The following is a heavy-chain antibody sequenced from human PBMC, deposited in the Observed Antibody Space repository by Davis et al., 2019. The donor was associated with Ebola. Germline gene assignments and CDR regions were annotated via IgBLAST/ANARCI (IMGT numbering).Heavy chain of an antibody. V-gene: IGHV4-59*06. CDR3: ARDVGSGDYVDY. Sequence: ESLKISCAASGFTFSTYSMNWVRQAPGKGLEWIGYIYYSGSTQYNPSLKSRATISLDTSDNKFSLKVNSVTAADTAVYYCARDVGSGDYVDYWGQGILVTVSS. D-gene: IGHD2-15*01. CDR2: IYYSGST. J-gene: IGHJ4*02. CDR1: GFTFSTYS.